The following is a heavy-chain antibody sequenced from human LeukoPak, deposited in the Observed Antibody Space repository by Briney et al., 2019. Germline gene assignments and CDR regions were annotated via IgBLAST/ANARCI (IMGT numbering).Heavy chain of an antibody. J-gene: IGHJ6*02. CDR3: ARVFEQGVGELSVIQYGMDV. D-gene: IGHD3-10*01. CDR1: GYTFSSYG. CDR2: VSGDNGDT. V-gene: IGHV1-18*01. Sequence: HVASVKVSCKASGYTFSSYGINWVRQAPGQGLEWVGWVSGDNGDTTSAEKLQARLTMTTDTSTNTAYMQLRSLRSDDTAVYYCARVFEQGVGELSVIQYGMDVWGQGTAVSVSS.